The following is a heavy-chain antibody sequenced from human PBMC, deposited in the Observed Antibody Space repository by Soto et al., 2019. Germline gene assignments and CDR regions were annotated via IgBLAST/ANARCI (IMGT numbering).Heavy chain of an antibody. CDR1: GXTFSDHY. Sequence: GSLRLSCAVSGXTFSDHYMTWIRQAPGKGLELVSDISTSGGTINYADSVKGRFTISSHNAKNSLYLQMNSLRAEATAVYYCARTISWGGFDIWGQGTMGTVSS. J-gene: IGHJ3*02. CDR2: ISTSGGTI. CDR3: ARTISWGGFDI. D-gene: IGHD7-27*01. V-gene: IGHV3-11*01.